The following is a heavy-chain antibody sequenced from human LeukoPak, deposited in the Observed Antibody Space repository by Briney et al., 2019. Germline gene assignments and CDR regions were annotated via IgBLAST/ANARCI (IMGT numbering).Heavy chain of an antibody. J-gene: IGHJ6*04. CDR3: ATFTDV. V-gene: IGHV3-20*04. Sequence: GGSLRLSCAASGFTFSSYWMSWVRQAPGKGLEWVSAINWNGGSTGYADSVKGRFTISRDNAKNSLFLQMNSLRAEASALYYCATFTDVWGKGTTVTVSS. CDR1: GFTFSSYW. D-gene: IGHD2/OR15-2a*01. CDR2: INWNGGST.